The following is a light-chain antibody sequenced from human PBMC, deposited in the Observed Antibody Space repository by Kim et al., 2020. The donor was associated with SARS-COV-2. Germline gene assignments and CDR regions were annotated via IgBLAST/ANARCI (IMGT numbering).Light chain of an antibody. V-gene: IGKV3-15*01. J-gene: IGKJ1*01. CDR1: QSINNN. Sequence: EVVMTQSPATLSVSPGEGATLSCRASQSINNNLVWYQQKVGQPPSLLIYGASTRATGIPARFSGSGSGTEFTLTISSLQSEDFAVYYCQQYNTWPRTFGQGTKVDIK. CDR2: GAS. CDR3: QQYNTWPRT.